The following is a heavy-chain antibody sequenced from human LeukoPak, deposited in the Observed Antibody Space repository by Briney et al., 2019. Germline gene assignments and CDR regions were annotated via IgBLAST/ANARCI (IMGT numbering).Heavy chain of an antibody. Sequence: GASVKVSCKASGYTFTSYGISWVRQAPGQGLEWMGWTSAYNGNTNYAQKLQGRVTMTTDTSTSTAYMELRSLRSDDTAVYYCARGPTYYYDSSGYYPPDYWGQGTLVTVSS. CDR3: ARGPTYYYDSSGYYPPDY. CDR2: TSAYNGNT. J-gene: IGHJ4*02. CDR1: GYTFTSYG. V-gene: IGHV1-18*01. D-gene: IGHD3-22*01.